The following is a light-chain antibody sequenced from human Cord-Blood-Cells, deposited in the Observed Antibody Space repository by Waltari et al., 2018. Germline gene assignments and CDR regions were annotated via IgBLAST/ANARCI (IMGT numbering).Light chain of an antibody. CDR2: DAS. J-gene: IGKJ1*01. V-gene: IGKV1-5*01. Sequence: DIQMTQSPSTLSASVGDRVTITCRASQSISSWLAWYQQKPGKAPKLLIYDASSLESGVPSMFSGSGSGTEFTLTISSLQPDDFATYYCQQYNSYSPTWTFGQGTKVEIK. CDR3: QQYNSYSPTWT. CDR1: QSISSW.